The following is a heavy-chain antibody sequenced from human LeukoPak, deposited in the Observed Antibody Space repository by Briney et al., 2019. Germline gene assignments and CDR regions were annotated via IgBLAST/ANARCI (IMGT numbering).Heavy chain of an antibody. CDR2: ISSSGSSV. D-gene: IGHD3-3*01. V-gene: IGHV3-11*04. CDR1: VFTFSDYN. CDR3: VRERLYDFWSGFYPIDY. J-gene: IGHJ4*02. Sequence: PGGALRLSCAASVFTFSDYNTNWLRQAPGKGLEGVSYISSSGSSVQYADSVKGRFTISRDNAKNSLYLQMNSLRAEDTAVYYCVRERLYDFWSGFYPIDYWGQGTLVTVSS.